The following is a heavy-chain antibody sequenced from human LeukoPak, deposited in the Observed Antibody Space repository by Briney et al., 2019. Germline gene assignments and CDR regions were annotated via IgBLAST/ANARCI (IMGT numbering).Heavy chain of an antibody. CDR1: GFSFSSYS. Sequence: GGSLRLSCAASGFSFSSYSMHWVRQAPGKGLERVSSISGRSDGPYYADSVKGRFTTSRDNSKSTMYLQINNVRAEDAAVYYCAKDPLNYGGHYFDNWGQGTRVTVSS. V-gene: IGHV3-23*01. CDR3: AKDPLNYGGHYFDN. CDR2: ISGRSDGP. D-gene: IGHD4-23*01. J-gene: IGHJ4*02.